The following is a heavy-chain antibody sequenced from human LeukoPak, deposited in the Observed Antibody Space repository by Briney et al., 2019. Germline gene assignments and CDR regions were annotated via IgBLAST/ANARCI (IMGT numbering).Heavy chain of an antibody. J-gene: IGHJ4*02. CDR2: IYYRGST. CDR1: GGSISSYY. V-gene: IGHV4-59*12. D-gene: IGHD3-9*01. Sequence: SETLSLTCTVSGGSISSYYWSWIWQPPGKGLEWIWYIYYRGSTNYKPYLKSRVTISVDTSKNQFALKLSSVTAEDTAVYYCARLGRDYDILTGYYHPPLWGQGTLVTVSS. CDR3: ARLGRDYDILTGYYHPPL.